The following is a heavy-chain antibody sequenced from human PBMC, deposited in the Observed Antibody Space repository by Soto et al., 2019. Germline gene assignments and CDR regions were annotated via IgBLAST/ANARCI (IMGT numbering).Heavy chain of an antibody. V-gene: IGHV1-2*02. CDR2: INPNSGGT. J-gene: IGHJ6*02. CDR3: ARGVAARPHYYYGMDV. Sequence: ASVKVSCKASGYTFTGYYMHWVRQAPGQGLEWMGWINPNSGGTNYAQKFQGRVTITADESTSTAYMELSSLRSEDTAVYYCARGVAARPHYYYGMDVWGQGTTVTVSS. D-gene: IGHD6-6*01. CDR1: GYTFTGYY.